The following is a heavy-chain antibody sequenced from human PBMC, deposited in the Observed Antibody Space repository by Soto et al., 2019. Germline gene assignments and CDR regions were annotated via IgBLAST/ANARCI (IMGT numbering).Heavy chain of an antibody. V-gene: IGHV1-69*13. CDR2: IIPIFGTA. CDR1: GGTFSSYA. J-gene: IGHJ6*02. CDR3: ARDRAAVAGRYYYGMDV. Sequence: SVKVSCKASGGTFSSYAISWVRQAPGQGLEWMGGIIPIFGTANYAQKFQGRVTITADESTSTAYMELSSLRSEDTAVYYCARDRAAVAGRYYYGMDVWGQGTTVTVSS. D-gene: IGHD6-19*01.